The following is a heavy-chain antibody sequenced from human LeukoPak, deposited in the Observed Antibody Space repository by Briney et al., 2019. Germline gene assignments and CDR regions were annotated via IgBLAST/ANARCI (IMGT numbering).Heavy chain of an antibody. V-gene: IGHV1-18*01. Sequence: EASVKVSCKASGGTFSSYAISWVRQAPGQGLEWMGWISPYNGKTEFAQKFQGRVTMTTDTSTTTVYMELRGLSSDDTAVYYCATGGSNWNYQYYFEYWGQGTLVTVSS. CDR3: ATGGSNWNYQYYFEY. J-gene: IGHJ4*02. CDR2: ISPYNGKT. CDR1: GGTFSSYA. D-gene: IGHD1-7*01.